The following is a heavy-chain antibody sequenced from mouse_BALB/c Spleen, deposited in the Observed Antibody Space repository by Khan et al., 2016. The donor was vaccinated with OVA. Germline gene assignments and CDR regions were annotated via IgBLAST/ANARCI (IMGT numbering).Heavy chain of an antibody. CDR1: VFNIKDTY. V-gene: IGHV14-3*02. D-gene: IGHD4-1*01. CDR3: ARDYWDVFAY. J-gene: IGHJ3*01. Sequence: EVQLQQSGAELVKPGASVKLSCTASVFNIKDTYIHWVKQRPDQGLEWIGRIDPANGNTECDPKFQGKATLTADTSSNTAYLQLSSLTSEDTAVYYCARDYWDVFAYWGQGTLVTVSA. CDR2: IDPANGNT.